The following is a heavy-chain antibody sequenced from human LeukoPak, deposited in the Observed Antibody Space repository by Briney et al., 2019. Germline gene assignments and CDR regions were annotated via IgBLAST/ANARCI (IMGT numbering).Heavy chain of an antibody. CDR1: GGTFSSYT. V-gene: IGHV1-69*02. J-gene: IGHJ4*02. D-gene: IGHD3-22*01. CDR3: ARGDYYDSSGRLLDY. CDR2: IIPILGIA. Sequence: ASVKVSCKASGGTFSSYTISWVRQAPGQGLEWMGRIIPILGIANYAQKFQGRDTITADKSTSTAYMELSSLRSEDTAVYYCARGDYYDSSGRLLDYWGQGTLVTVSS.